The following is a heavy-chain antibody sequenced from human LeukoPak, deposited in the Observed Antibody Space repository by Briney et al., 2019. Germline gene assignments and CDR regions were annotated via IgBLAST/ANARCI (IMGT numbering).Heavy chain of an antibody. D-gene: IGHD6-19*01. CDR1: GFTFTSYA. Sequence: PGGSLRLSCEASGFTFTSYAMHWVRQAPGKGLEWVSSISASGSGTFYTDSMSGRFTISRDNAKKTLFLQMKNLRLGDTALYYCAKGRDTSGRQNFDFWGQGTLVTASS. V-gene: IGHV3-23*01. CDR3: AKGRDTSGRQNFDF. J-gene: IGHJ4*02. CDR2: ISASGSGT.